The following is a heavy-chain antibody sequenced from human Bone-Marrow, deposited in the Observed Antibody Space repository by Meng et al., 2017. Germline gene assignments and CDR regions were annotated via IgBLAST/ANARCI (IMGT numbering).Heavy chain of an antibody. Sequence: VQLQESGPGLEKPSQTLSLSCTVSGGSISSGGYYWSWIRQHPGKGLEWIGYIYYSGSTYYNPSLKSLVTISVDTSKNQFSLKLSSVTAADTAVYYCARVGYSGSRVTSYYFDYWGQGTLVTVSS. V-gene: IGHV4-31*01. D-gene: IGHD1-26*01. CDR3: ARVGYSGSRVTSYYFDY. CDR1: GGSISSGGYY. J-gene: IGHJ4*02. CDR2: IYYSGST.